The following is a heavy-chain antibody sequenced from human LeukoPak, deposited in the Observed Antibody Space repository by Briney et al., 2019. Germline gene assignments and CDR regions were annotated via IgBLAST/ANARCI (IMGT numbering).Heavy chain of an antibody. Sequence: GGSLRLSCAASGFTFSSYEMNWVRQAPGKGLEWVSYISSSGSTIYYADSVKGRFTLSRDNAKNSLYLQMNSLRAEDTAVYYCATSLSGWGTYHYMNVWGKGTTVTISS. CDR1: GFTFSSYE. CDR2: ISSSGSTI. CDR3: ATSLSGWGTYHYMNV. D-gene: IGHD6-19*01. J-gene: IGHJ6*03. V-gene: IGHV3-48*03.